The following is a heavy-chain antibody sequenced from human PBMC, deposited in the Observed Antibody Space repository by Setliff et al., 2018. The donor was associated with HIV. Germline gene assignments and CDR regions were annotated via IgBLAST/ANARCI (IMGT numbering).Heavy chain of an antibody. Sequence: PSETLSPTCTVSGDSISSYYWSWIRQHRGKELEWIGYIYSTGDSNYNPSLKSRVTMAVDTSKNQFSLKLTSVTAADTAVYYCARYRRPPFYLDYWGQGTLVTVSS. CDR1: GDSISSYY. CDR3: ARYRRPPFYLDY. V-gene: IGHV4-4*09. D-gene: IGHD3-16*02. J-gene: IGHJ4*02. CDR2: IYSTGDS.